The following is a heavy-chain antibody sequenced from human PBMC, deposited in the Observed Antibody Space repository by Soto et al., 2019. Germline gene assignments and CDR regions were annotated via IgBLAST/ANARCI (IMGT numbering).Heavy chain of an antibody. D-gene: IGHD3-22*01. CDR3: ASSVNCGYSSGFDY. V-gene: IGHV3-33*01. Sequence: QVQLVESGGGVVQPGRSLRLSCAASEFTFSNYDMHWVRQAPGKGLEWLAIIWNDGSNKYYAASVNGRVTISRDNSKHTLYLQMNSLRAEDTAVYYCASSVNCGYSSGFDYWGQGTLVTVSS. CDR2: IWNDGSNK. J-gene: IGHJ4*02. CDR1: EFTFSNYD.